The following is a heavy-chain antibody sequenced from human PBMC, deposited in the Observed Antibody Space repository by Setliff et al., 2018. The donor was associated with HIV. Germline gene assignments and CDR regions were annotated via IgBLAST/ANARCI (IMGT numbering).Heavy chain of an antibody. CDR1: GGSISSSNYY. CDR2: IYYSGST. V-gene: IGHV4-39*01. D-gene: IGHD3-22*01. J-gene: IGHJ6*02. Sequence: SETLSLTCTVSGGSISSSNYYWGWIRQPPGKGLEWIGSIYYSGSTYYNPSLKSPVTISVDTSKNQFSLNMSSVTAADTALYFCARSFPYCYESGGVYAMDVWGLGTTVTVSS. CDR3: ARSFPYCYESGGVYAMDV.